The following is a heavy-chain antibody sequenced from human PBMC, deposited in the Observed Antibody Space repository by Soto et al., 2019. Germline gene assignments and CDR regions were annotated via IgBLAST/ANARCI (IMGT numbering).Heavy chain of an antibody. V-gene: IGHV4-34*01. CDR1: GGSFIGYY. D-gene: IGHD4-4*01. CDR2: INHSGST. J-gene: IGHJ4*02. CDR3: AKAVNSDYIRLPVDY. Sequence: SETLSLTCAVYGGSFIGYYWSWIRQPPGKGLEWIGEINHSGSTNYNPSLKSRVTISVDTSKNQFSLKLSSVTAEDTALYYCAKAVNSDYIRLPVDYWGQGTQVTVSS.